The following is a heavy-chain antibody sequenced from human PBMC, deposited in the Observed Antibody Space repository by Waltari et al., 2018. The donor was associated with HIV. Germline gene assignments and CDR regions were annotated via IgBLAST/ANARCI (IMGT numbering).Heavy chain of an antibody. CDR2: ISGDGRDT. CDR3: IKDHIERNSVWDYFQD. Sequence: EVQLLESGGDLVQPGGSLRLSCKSSGFIFGNYGMSWVRQAPGKGVEGVSGISGDGRDTYYADSEKGRLTISRDNSRNTLYLQMNSLRVEDTASYFCIKDHIERNSVWDYFQDWGQGTLVTVSS. J-gene: IGHJ1*01. CDR1: GFIFGNYG. V-gene: IGHV3-23*01. D-gene: IGHD2-21*01.